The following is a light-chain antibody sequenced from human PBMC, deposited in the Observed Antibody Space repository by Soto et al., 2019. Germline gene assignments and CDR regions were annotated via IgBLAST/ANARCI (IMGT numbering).Light chain of an antibody. CDR3: QQYKKWPPWT. V-gene: IGKV3-15*01. CDR2: GAS. Sequence: EIVMTQSPANLSVSPGERAMLSCRASEDVSSNLAWYQQKPGQAPRLLIFGASTRATDTPARFSGSGSGTEFTLTISSPQSADSAVYSCQQYKKWPPWTFGQGTKVELK. CDR1: EDVSSN. J-gene: IGKJ1*01.